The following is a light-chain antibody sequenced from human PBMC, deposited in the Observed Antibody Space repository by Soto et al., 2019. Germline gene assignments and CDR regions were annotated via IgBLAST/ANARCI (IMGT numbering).Light chain of an antibody. CDR2: GAS. CDR1: RDIRKY. V-gene: IGKV1-33*01. J-gene: IGKJ3*01. CDR3: QHYDNLPPFT. Sequence: DLQMTQSPSSLSASVGDRVTITCQASRDIRKYLNWYQQKPGRAPKLLIYGASNLETGVPSRFSGSGYGTDFTFTISSLQPEDIATYYCQHYDNLPPFTFGPGTKVAIK.